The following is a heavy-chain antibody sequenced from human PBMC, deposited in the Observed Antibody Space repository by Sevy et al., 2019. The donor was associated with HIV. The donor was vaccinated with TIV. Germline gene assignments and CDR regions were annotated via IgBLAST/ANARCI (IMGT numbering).Heavy chain of an antibody. D-gene: IGHD3-3*01. CDR3: ERGMSAYLLANGMDV. J-gene: IGHJ6*02. CDR2: INPNRGGT. V-gene: IGHV1-2*07. Sequence: ASVKVSCKAYGYTFSDYYMHWVRQAPGQGLEWMGWINPNRGGTNYAHKFQGRVTMTRDTSISTAYMELSSLRSDDTAIYYCERGMSAYLLANGMDVWGQGTTVTVSS. CDR1: GYTFSDYY.